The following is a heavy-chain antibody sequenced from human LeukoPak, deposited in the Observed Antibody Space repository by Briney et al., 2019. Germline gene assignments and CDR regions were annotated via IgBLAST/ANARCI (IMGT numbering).Heavy chain of an antibody. V-gene: IGHV4-59*08. CDR1: DGSINSYY. CDR3: ASSYYDILTGYYALYFDY. CDR2: IYYNGNT. Sequence: SETLSLTCSVSDGSINSYYWNWIRRPPGKGLEWIGYIYYNGNTNYSPSLKSRVTISVDTSKNQFSLKLSSVTAADTAVYYCASSYYDILTGYYALYFDYWGQGTLVTVSS. J-gene: IGHJ4*02. D-gene: IGHD3-9*01.